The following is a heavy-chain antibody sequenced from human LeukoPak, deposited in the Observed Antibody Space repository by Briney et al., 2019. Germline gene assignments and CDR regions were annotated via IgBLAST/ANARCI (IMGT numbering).Heavy chain of an antibody. V-gene: IGHV3-53*01. Sequence: GGSLRLSCAASGFTVSNNYMSWVRQATRQGLEWVSDIYSGGGTNYADSVKRRFTISIDNSKNTLYLQMNSLIAEDTAVYYCARAPTGYPNWFDPWGQGTLVTVSS. CDR3: ARAPTGYPNWFDP. D-gene: IGHD3-9*01. J-gene: IGHJ5*02. CDR1: GFTVSNNY. CDR2: IYSGGGT.